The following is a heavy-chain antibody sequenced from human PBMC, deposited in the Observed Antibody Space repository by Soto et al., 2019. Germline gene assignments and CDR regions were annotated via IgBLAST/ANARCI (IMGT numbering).Heavy chain of an antibody. CDR2: IEISGRAT. V-gene: IGHV3-23*05. D-gene: IGHD3-16*01. Sequence: EVQRLESGGGLVQPGGSLRLSCIASGFSFSNYAMIWVRQAPGKGPEWVASIEISGRATYYADAVKGRFTISRDDYKNAVYLQMNSLRGEDTAVYFCAKGDGGYFDHWGQGSLVTGSS. J-gene: IGHJ4*02. CDR3: AKGDGGYFDH. CDR1: GFSFSNYA.